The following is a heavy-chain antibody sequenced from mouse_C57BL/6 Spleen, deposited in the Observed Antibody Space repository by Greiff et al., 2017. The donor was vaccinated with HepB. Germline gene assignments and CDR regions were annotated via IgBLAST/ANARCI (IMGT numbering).Heavy chain of an antibody. CDR1: GYTFTSYW. J-gene: IGHJ1*03. CDR3: ARWIDRYHWYFDV. D-gene: IGHD5-1-1*01. V-gene: IGHV1-64*01. Sequence: VQLQQPGAELVKPGASVKLSCKASGYTFTSYWMHWVNQRPGQGLEWIGMIHPNSGSTNYNEKFKSKATLTVDKSSSTAYMQLSSLTSEDSAVYCCARWIDRYHWYFDVWGTGTPVTVSS. CDR2: IHPNSGST.